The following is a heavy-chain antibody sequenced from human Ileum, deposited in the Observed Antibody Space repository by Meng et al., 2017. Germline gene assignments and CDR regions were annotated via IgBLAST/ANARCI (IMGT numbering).Heavy chain of an antibody. Sequence: QVQLQECGPGRWQPSETLSLTCSVSGASISSGNWWSWVRQSPGKGLEWIGEMYHSGTTNYNPSLKSRVTISLDTSKNQLSLKLTSVTAADTAVYYCARHIGVPGTRGFDYWGQGTLVTVSS. CDR1: GASISSGNW. J-gene: IGHJ4*02. CDR3: ARHIGVPGTRGFDY. D-gene: IGHD6-19*01. V-gene: IGHV4-4*02. CDR2: MYHSGTT.